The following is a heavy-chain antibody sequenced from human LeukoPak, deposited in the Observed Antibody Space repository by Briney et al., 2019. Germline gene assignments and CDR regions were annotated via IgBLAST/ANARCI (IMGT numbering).Heavy chain of an antibody. V-gene: IGHV4-39*01. CDR3: ARHSTSNYYDSSGYYANDVDY. CDR2: IYYSGST. Sequence: SETLSLTCTVSGGSISSYYWGWIRQPPGKGLEWIGSIYYSGSTYYNPSLKSRVTISVDTSKNQFSLKLSSVTAADTAVYYCARHSTSNYYDSSGYYANDVDYWGQGTLVTVSS. CDR1: GGSISSYY. D-gene: IGHD3-22*01. J-gene: IGHJ4*02.